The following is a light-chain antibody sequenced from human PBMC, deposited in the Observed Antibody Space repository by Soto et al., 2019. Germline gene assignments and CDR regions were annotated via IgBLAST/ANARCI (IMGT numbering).Light chain of an antibody. CDR3: QSYDSSLSDSVV. V-gene: IGLV1-40*01. Sequence: QAVVTQPPSVSGAPGQRVTISCTGNSSNIGAGYDVHWYQQLPGTAPKLLIYGNTNRPSGVPDRFSGSKSVTSASLAITGLQAEDEGDYYCQSYDSSLSDSVVFGGGTKVTVL. CDR2: GNT. CDR1: SSNIGAGYD. J-gene: IGLJ2*01.